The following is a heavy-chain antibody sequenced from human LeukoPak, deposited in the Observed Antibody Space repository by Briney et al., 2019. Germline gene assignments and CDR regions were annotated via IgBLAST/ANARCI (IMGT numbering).Heavy chain of an antibody. J-gene: IGHJ4*01. CDR3: ARGVRGYSRGSRFEY. Sequence: GGSLGLSCAASGFTFNDYYMSWLRQAPGKGLEWVSYITSSCNTIYYADSVKGRFTISRDNAKNSLYLQMNSLRDEDTAVYYCARGVRGYSRGSRFEYCGHGALVTVSS. D-gene: IGHD5-18*01. CDR1: GFTFNDYY. CDR2: ITSSCNTI. V-gene: IGHV3-11*04.